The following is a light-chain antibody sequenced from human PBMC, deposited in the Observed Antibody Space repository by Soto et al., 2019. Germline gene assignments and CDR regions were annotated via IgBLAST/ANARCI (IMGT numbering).Light chain of an antibody. CDR2: DVS. J-gene: IGLJ1*01. CDR3: SSYTSSSTYV. V-gene: IGLV2-14*01. CDR1: SSDVGGYNY. Sequence: QSVLTQPASVSGSPGQSITISCTGTSSDVGGYNYVSWYQQHPGKAPKLMIYDVSNRPSGVSNRFSGSKSGNTASLTISGLQAEDEADYYRSSYTSSSTYVFGTGTMVTVL.